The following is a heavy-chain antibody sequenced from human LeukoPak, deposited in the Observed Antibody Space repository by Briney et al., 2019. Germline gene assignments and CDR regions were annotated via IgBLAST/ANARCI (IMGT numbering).Heavy chain of an antibody. CDR2: INPGDSDT. V-gene: IGHV5-51*01. J-gene: IGHJ5*02. CDR1: GYTFTRYW. CDR3: VRTSGWFSSWFDP. Sequence: GESLKISCKGSGYTFTRYWIGWVRQMPGKGLEWMVIINPGDSDTRYSPSFQGQVTISVDKSISTAYMQWSSLKASDTAIYYCVRTSGWFSSWFDPWGQGTLVTVSS. D-gene: IGHD6-19*01.